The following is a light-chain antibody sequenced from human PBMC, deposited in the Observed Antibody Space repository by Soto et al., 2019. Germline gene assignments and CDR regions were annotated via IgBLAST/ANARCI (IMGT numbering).Light chain of an antibody. J-gene: IGKJ4*01. CDR2: DAS. Sequence: DIQMTQFPYTLSGSIGDRVTITWRASQSITTFLAWYQKKTGKAPQILIYDASKLEPGVPSRLSGGGSGTELTITISSMKTDEFATYYCQQYSTYPLTFGGGTQVDI. V-gene: IGKV1-5*01. CDR1: QSITTF. CDR3: QQYSTYPLT.